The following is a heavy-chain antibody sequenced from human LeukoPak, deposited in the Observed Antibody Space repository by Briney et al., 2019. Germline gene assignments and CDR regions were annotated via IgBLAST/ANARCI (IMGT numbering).Heavy chain of an antibody. CDR1: GFTFSDYY. Sequence: GGSLRLSCTASGFTFSDYYMSWIRQAPGKGLEWVSYITNRGTSMFYAESVKGRFTISRDNAENSLFLQMNSLRAEDTAVYYCARRRREYYDFWSGWYFDLWGRGTLVTVSS. D-gene: IGHD3-3*01. CDR3: ARRRREYYDFWSGWYFDL. J-gene: IGHJ2*01. CDR2: ITNRGTSM. V-gene: IGHV3-11*01.